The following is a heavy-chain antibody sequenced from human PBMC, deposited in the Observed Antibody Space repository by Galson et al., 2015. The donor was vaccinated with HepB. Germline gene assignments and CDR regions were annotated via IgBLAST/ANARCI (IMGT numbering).Heavy chain of an antibody. Sequence: SLRLSCADSGFSFPSHSINWVRQAPGKGLEWVSYVSSGSTGRYYADSVRGRFTISRDNAKNSLYLHMKGLRAEHTAVYYCARNPSSYDDYSMHAWGQGTTVTVSS. V-gene: IGHV3-48*01. J-gene: IGHJ6*02. CDR3: ARNPSSYDDYSMHA. CDR1: GFSFPSHS. CDR2: VSSGSTGR.